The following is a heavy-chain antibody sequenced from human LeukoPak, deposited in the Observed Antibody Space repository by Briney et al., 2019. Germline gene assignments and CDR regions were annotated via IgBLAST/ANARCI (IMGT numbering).Heavy chain of an antibody. CDR3: ARELYSTRIRFYSY. CDR2: INPNSGGT. D-gene: IGHD3-3*01. J-gene: IGHJ4*02. Sequence: ASVKVSCEASGYTFTGYYMHWVRQAPGQGLEWMGWINPNSGGTNYAQKFQGRVTMTRDTSISTAYMELSRLRSDDTAVYYCARELYSTRIRFYSYWGQGTLVTVSS. CDR1: GYTFTGYY. V-gene: IGHV1-2*02.